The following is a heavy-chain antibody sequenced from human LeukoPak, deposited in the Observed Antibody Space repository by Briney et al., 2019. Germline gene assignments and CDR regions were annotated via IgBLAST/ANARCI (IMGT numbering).Heavy chain of an antibody. J-gene: IGHJ5*02. CDR3: ARDSLVYYYGSGSYEP. CDR2: ISAYNGNT. D-gene: IGHD3-10*01. Sequence: GASVKVSCKASGYTFTSYGIRWVRQAPGQGLEWMGWISAYNGNTNYAQKLQGRVTMTTDTSTSTAYMELRSLRSDDTAVYYCARDSLVYYYGSGSYEPWGQGTLVTVSS. V-gene: IGHV1-18*01. CDR1: GYTFTSYG.